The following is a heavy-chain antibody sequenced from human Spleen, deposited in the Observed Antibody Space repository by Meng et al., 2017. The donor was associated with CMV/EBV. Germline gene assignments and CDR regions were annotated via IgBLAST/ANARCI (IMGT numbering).Heavy chain of an antibody. CDR2: INADGGVT. CDR1: GFTFSGSW. CDR3: VKGDNSGWNGGYFQF. V-gene: IGHV3-74*01. D-gene: IGHD5-12*01. Sequence: GESLKISCAASGFTFSGSWMHWVRQVPGKGLIWVSHINADGGVTTYADSVKGRFTISRDSAKNTVYLQMDSLRAEDTAVYYCVKGDNSGWNGGYFQFWGQGTLVTVSS. J-gene: IGHJ4*02.